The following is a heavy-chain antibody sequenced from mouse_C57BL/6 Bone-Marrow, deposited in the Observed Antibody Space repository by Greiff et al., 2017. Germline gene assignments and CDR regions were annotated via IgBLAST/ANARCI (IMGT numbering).Heavy chain of an antibody. V-gene: IGHV1-55*01. Sequence: QVQLQQSGAELVKPGASVKMSCKASGYTFTSYWITWVKQRPGQGLEWVGDIYPGSGSTNYNEKFKSKVTLTVDTASSTAYMQLSRLTSEDSAVYDCARVWGIYYYGPDYWGQGTTLTVSS. J-gene: IGHJ2*01. CDR3: ARVWGIYYYGPDY. D-gene: IGHD1-1*01. CDR1: GYTFTSYW. CDR2: IYPGSGST.